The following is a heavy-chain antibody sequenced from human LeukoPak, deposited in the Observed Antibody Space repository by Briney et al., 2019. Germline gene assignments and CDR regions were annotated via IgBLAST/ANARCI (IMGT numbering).Heavy chain of an antibody. CDR2: IYYSGST. CDR1: GGSISSYY. V-gene: IGHV4-59*01. J-gene: IGHJ5*02. CDR3: ARGYSYGYRWFDP. D-gene: IGHD5-18*01. Sequence: SETLSLTCTVSGGSISSYYWSWIRQPPGKGLEWIGYIYYSGSTNYNPSLKSRVTISVDTSKDQFSLKLSSVTAADTAVYYCARGYSYGYRWFDPWGQGTLVTVSS.